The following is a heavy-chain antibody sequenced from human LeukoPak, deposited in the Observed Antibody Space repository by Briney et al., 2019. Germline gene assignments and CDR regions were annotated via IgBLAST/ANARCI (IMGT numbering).Heavy chain of an antibody. D-gene: IGHD2-15*01. J-gene: IGHJ5*02. CDR1: GGSISSYY. CDR3: ARDGGYCSGGSCYSNWFDP. V-gene: IGHV4-4*07. CDR2: IYTSGGT. Sequence: SETLSLTCTVSGGSISSYYWSWIRQPAGKGLEWIGRIYTSGGTNYNPSLKSRVTMSVDTSKNQFSLKLSSVTAADTAVYYCARDGGYCSGGSCYSNWFDPWGQGTLVTVSS.